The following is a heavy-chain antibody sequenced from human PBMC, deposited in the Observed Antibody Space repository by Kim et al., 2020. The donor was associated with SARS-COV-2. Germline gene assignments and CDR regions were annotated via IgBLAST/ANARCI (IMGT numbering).Heavy chain of an antibody. CDR3: ARHTDEGAAAGLETNYGMDV. V-gene: IGHV4-39*01. CDR2: IYYSGST. CDR1: GGSISSSSYY. Sequence: SETLSLTCTVSGGSISSSSYYWGWIRQPPGKGLEWIGSIYYSGSTYYNPSLKSRVTISVDTSKNQFSLKLSSVTAADTAVYYCARHTDEGAAAGLETNYGMDVWGQGTTVTVSS. J-gene: IGHJ6*02. D-gene: IGHD6-13*01.